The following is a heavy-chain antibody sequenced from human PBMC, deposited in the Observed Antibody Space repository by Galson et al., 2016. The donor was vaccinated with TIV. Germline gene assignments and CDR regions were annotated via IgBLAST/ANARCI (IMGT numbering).Heavy chain of an antibody. CDR1: GDSISTVYY. Sequence: SETLSLTCDVSGDSISTVYYWGWIRQPPGRALEWIGSVYHSGTTYYSSSLKSRATISVDTSRSQFSLKLNSVTAADPAGYYCVRKATSGGYVFDIWGQGTRVTVAS. J-gene: IGHJ3*02. D-gene: IGHD3-10*01. CDR3: VRKATSGGYVFDI. V-gene: IGHV4-38-2*01. CDR2: VYHSGTT.